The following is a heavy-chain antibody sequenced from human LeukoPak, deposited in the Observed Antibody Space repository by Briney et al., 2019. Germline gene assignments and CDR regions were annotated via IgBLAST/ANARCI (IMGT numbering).Heavy chain of an antibody. CDR2: IYYSGSN. V-gene: IGHV4-30-4*08. D-gene: IGHD2-15*01. CDR3: ARGVVAATPGAFDI. J-gene: IGHJ3*02. CDR1: GGSISSGDYY. Sequence: PSETLSLTCTVSGGSISSGDYYWSWIRQPPGKGLEWIGYIYYSGSNYYNPSLKSRVTISVDTPKNQFSLKLSSVTAADTAVYYCARGVVAATPGAFDIWGQGTMVTVSS.